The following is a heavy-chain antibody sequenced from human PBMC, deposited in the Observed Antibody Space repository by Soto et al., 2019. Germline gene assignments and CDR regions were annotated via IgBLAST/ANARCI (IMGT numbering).Heavy chain of an antibody. CDR2: ISAYNGNT. Sequence: QVQLVQSGAEVKKPGASVKVSCKASGYTFTSYGISWVRQAPGQGLEWMGWISAYNGNTNYAQKLQGRVTMTTDTSTSTAYMELRSLRSDDTAVYYCVRARYYDSKGGYFQHWGQGTLVTVSS. CDR3: VRARYYDSKGGYFQH. CDR1: GYTFTSYG. D-gene: IGHD3-22*01. V-gene: IGHV1-18*01. J-gene: IGHJ1*01.